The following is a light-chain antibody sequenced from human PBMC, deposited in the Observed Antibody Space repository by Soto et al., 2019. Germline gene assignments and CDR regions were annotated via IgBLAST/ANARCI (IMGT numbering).Light chain of an antibody. Sequence: QSALTQPASVSGSPGQSITISCTGTSSDVGGYNDVSWLQQHPGKVPKLIIYDVSSRPSGVSNRFSGSKSGNTASLTISGLQAEDEADYYCTSYTSSNTHVFGGGTKLTVL. CDR2: DVS. CDR1: SSDVGGYND. V-gene: IGLV2-14*01. CDR3: TSYTSSNTHV. J-gene: IGLJ1*01.